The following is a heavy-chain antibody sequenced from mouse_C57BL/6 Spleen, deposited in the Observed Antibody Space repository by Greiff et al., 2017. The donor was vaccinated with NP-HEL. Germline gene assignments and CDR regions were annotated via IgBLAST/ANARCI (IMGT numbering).Heavy chain of an antibody. J-gene: IGHJ3*01. CDR3: ARDGSSYLFAY. V-gene: IGHV8-12*01. Sequence: QVQLQQSGPGILQSSQTLSLTCSFSGFSLSTSGMGVSWIRQPSGKGLEWLAHIYWDDDKRYNPSLKSRLTISKDTSRNQVFLKITSVDTADTATYYCARDGSSYLFAYWGQGTLVTVSA. CDR2: IYWDDDK. CDR1: GFSLSTSGMG. D-gene: IGHD1-1*01.